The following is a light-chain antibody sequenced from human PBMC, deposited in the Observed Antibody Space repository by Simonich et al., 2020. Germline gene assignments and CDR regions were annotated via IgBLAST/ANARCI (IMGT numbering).Light chain of an antibody. V-gene: IGLV2-23*01. Sequence: QSALTQPASVSGSPGQSITISCTGTSGYVGVYNLVSWYQQHPGKAPKLMINEGSKRTSGVSNRFSGSKSGNTASLTISGLQAEDEADYYCCSYAGSSTVVFGGGTKLTVL. CDR1: SGYVGVYNL. CDR3: CSYAGSSTVV. J-gene: IGLJ2*01. CDR2: EGS.